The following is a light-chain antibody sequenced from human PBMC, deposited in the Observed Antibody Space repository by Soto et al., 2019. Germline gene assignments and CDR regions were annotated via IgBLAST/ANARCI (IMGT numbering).Light chain of an antibody. Sequence: EIVMTQSPATLSVSPGERATLSCRASQSVSSNLAWYQQKPGQAPRLLIYGASTRATGIPARFSGSGSGTEFTLTISSLQSEDVAVYYCQQYNNWRTFGQGTKVEI. V-gene: IGKV3-15*01. CDR1: QSVSSN. J-gene: IGKJ1*01. CDR2: GAS. CDR3: QQYNNWRT.